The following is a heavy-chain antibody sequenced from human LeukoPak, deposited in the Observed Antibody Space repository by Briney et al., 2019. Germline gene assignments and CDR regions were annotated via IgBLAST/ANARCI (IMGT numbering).Heavy chain of an antibody. CDR1: GFTVSSNY. J-gene: IGHJ6*03. Sequence: GGSLRLSCAASGFTVSSNYMSWVRQAPGKGLEWVSAVSGSGGSTYYADSVKGRFTISRDNSKNTLYLQMNSLRAEDTAVYYCAKPPKWSSGWYYYYYMDVWGKGTTVTISS. CDR3: AKPPKWSSGWYYYYYMDV. V-gene: IGHV3-23*01. D-gene: IGHD6-19*01. CDR2: VSGSGGST.